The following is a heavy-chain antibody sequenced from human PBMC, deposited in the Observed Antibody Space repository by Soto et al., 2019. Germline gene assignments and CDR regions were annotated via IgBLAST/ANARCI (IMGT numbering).Heavy chain of an antibody. J-gene: IGHJ4*02. CDR2: IWYDGSNK. CDR3: ARDQSGSYTVDY. Sequence: AGGSLRLSCAASGFTFSSHAMHWVRQAPGKGLEWVAIIWYDGSNKWNADSVKGRFTISRDNSKNTLYLQMDSLRGEDTAVYYCARDQSGSYTVDYWGQGTLVTVSS. V-gene: IGHV3-30-3*01. CDR1: GFTFSSHA. D-gene: IGHD1-26*01.